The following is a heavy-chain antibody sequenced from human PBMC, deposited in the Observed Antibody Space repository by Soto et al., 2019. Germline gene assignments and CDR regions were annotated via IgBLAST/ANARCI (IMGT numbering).Heavy chain of an antibody. D-gene: IGHD3-9*01. CDR1: GFAFSTYA. Sequence: QVQLVESGGGVIQPGKSLRLSCSASGFAFSTYAMHWVRQAPGKGLEWVAVIWADGSRQFYGNSVKGRFTISRDNSKNTLYLQMNMLRDDDTALYYCVEGTGSWGINAYWGQGTLVTVSS. CDR3: VEGTGSWGINAY. CDR2: IWADGSRQ. J-gene: IGHJ4*02. V-gene: IGHV3-33*08.